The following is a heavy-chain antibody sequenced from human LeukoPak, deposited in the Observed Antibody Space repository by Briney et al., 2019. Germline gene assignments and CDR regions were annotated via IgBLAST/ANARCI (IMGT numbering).Heavy chain of an antibody. V-gene: IGHV3-33*01. D-gene: IGHD3-10*01. CDR2: IWYDGSNK. J-gene: IGHJ4*02. Sequence: GGSLRLSCAASGFTFSSYGMHWVRQAPGKGLEWVAVIWYDGSNKYYADSVKGRFTISRDNSKNTLYLQMNSLRAEDTAVYYCARDFYGSGSYYIGFVGRPDYWGQGTLVIVSS. CDR3: ARDFYGSGSYYIGFVGRPDY. CDR1: GFTFSSYG.